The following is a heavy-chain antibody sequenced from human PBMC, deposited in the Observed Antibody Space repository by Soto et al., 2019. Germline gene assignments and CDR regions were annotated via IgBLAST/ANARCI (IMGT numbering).Heavy chain of an antibody. D-gene: IGHD6-19*01. J-gene: IGHJ3*02. Sequence: ASVKVSCKASGYTFTGYYMHWVRQAPGQGLEWMGWINPNSGGTNYAQKFQGWVTMTRDTSISTAYMELSRLRSDDTAVYYCARNRDIAVAGYQMVAPNDAFDIWGQGTMVTVSS. CDR3: ARNRDIAVAGYQMVAPNDAFDI. CDR2: INPNSGGT. V-gene: IGHV1-2*04. CDR1: GYTFTGYY.